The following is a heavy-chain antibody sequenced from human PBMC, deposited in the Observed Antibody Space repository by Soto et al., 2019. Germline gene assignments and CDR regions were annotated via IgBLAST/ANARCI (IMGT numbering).Heavy chain of an antibody. V-gene: IGHV1-69*01. CDR1: GGTFSSYA. CDR2: IIPIFGTA. CDR3: ARAKKVVDTKIEFRLKGPFDY. Sequence: QVQLVQSGAEVKKPGSSVKVSCKASGGTFSSYAISWVRQAPGQGLEWMGGIIPIFGTANYAQKFQGRVTITADESTSTAYMELSSLRSEDTAVYYCARAKKVVDTKIEFRLKGPFDYWGQGTLVTVSS. J-gene: IGHJ4*02. D-gene: IGHD5-12*01.